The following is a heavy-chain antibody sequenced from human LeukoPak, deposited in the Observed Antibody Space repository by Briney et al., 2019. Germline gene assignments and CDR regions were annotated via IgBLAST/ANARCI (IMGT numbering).Heavy chain of an antibody. D-gene: IGHD4-17*01. Sequence: GGSLRLSCAASGFTFSSYEMNWVRQAPGKGLEWVSYISSSGSTIYYADSVKGRFTISRDNAKNSLYLQMNSLRAEDTAAYYCARDYDYGDLRLYFDYWGQGTLVTVSS. CDR2: ISSSGSTI. CDR1: GFTFSSYE. CDR3: ARDYDYGDLRLYFDY. V-gene: IGHV3-48*03. J-gene: IGHJ4*02.